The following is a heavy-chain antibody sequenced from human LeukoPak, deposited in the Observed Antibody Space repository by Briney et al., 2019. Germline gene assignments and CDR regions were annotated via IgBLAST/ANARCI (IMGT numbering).Heavy chain of an antibody. CDR2: IYYSGST. D-gene: IGHD3-10*01. CDR1: GGSISSYY. Sequence: SETLSLTCIVSGGSISSYYWSWIRQPPGKGLEWIGYIYYSGSTNYNPSLRSRVTISVDTSKNQFSLNLSSVTAADTAVYYCARDRGHYGMDVWGQGTTVTVSS. J-gene: IGHJ6*02. V-gene: IGHV4-59*12. CDR3: ARDRGHYGMDV.